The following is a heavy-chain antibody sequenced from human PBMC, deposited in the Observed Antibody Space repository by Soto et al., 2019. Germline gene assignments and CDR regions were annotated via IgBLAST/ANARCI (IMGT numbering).Heavy chain of an antibody. V-gene: IGHV3-30-3*01. CDR3: ARDSGDVV. CDR2: ISYDGSNK. J-gene: IGHJ4*02. D-gene: IGHD2-15*01. Sequence: QVQLVESGGGVVQPGRSLRLSCAASGFTFSSYAMHWVRQAPGKGLEWVAVISYDGSNKYYADSVKGRFTISRDNSKNTLYLQMNSLRAEDTAVYYCARDSGDVVGGQGTLVTVSS. CDR1: GFTFSSYA.